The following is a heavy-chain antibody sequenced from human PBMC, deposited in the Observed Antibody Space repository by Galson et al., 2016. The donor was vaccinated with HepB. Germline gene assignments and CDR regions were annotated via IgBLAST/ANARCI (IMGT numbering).Heavy chain of an antibody. CDR3: ARAQVSYDVLTAYFLRGFDP. D-gene: IGHD3-9*01. V-gene: IGHV1-8*01. Sequence: SVKVSCKASGYTFTSYDINWVRQAPGQGLEWMGWMNPNSGNTGYALRFQGRVALTRDTSTSTAYMALSGLRSDDTAVYFCARAQVSYDVLTAYFLRGFDPCGQGTLITVSS. J-gene: IGHJ5*02. CDR1: GYTFTSYD. CDR2: MNPNSGNT.